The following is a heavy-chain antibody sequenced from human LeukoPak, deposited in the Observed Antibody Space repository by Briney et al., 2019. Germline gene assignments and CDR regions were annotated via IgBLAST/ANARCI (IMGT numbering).Heavy chain of an antibody. CDR3: ARELAVANENWFDP. Sequence: PSETLSLTCTVSGGSISSYYWSWIRQPAGKGLEWIGRIYTSGSTNYNPSPKSRVTMSVDTSKNQFSLKLSSVTAADTAVYYCARELAVANENWFDPWGQGTLVTVSS. J-gene: IGHJ5*02. D-gene: IGHD6-19*01. CDR1: GGSISSYY. V-gene: IGHV4-4*07. CDR2: IYTSGST.